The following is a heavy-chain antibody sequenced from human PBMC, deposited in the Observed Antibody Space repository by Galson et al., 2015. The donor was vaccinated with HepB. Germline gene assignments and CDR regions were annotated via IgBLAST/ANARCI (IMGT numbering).Heavy chain of an antibody. CDR1: GGSISSSSYY. CDR2: IYYSGST. CDR3: ARDEEGLQVDY. Sequence: ETLSLTCSVSGGSISSSSYYWGWIRQPPGKGLEWIGSIYYSGSTYYNPSLKSRVTISVDTSKNQFSLKLSSVTAADTAVYYCARDEEGLQVDYWGQGTLVTVSS. V-gene: IGHV4-39*02. J-gene: IGHJ4*02.